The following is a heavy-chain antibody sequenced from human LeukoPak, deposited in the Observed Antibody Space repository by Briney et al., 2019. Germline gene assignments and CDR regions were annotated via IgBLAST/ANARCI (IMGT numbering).Heavy chain of an antibody. Sequence: SSETLSLTCAVYGGSFSRYYWSWVRQPPGKGLEWIGEIYHSGSTNYNPSLKSRVTISVDTSKNQFSLKLTSVTAADTAVYYCARPVPSRLGWFDPWGQGTLVTVSS. CDR2: IYHSGST. J-gene: IGHJ5*02. CDR3: ARPVPSRLGWFDP. CDR1: GGSFSRYY. D-gene: IGHD1-1*01. V-gene: IGHV4-34*01.